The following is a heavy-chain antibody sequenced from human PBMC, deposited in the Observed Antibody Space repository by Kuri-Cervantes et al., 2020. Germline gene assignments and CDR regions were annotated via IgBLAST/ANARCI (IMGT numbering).Heavy chain of an antibody. Sequence: ETLSLTCAASGFTFINYWMTWVRQAPGKGLEWVANIKQDGSEIYYVDSVKGRFTISRDDSKNTHYLQMNSLRAEDTAVYYCAKSPRVATIFDSWGQGTLVTVSS. CDR2: IKQDGSEI. D-gene: IGHD5-12*01. J-gene: IGHJ4*02. V-gene: IGHV3-7*01. CDR1: GFTFINYW. CDR3: AKSPRVATIFDS.